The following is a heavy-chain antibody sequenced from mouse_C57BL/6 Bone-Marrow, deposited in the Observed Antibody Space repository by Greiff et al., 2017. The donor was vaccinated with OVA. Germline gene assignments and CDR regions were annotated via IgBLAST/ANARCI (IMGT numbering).Heavy chain of an antibody. J-gene: IGHJ2*01. Sequence: QVHVKQSGTELVKPGASVKLSCKASGYTFTSYWMHWVKQRPGQGLEWIGNINPSNGGTNYNEKFKSKATLTVDKSSSTAYMQLSSLTSEDSAVYYCAKGRGLRRDYWGQGTTLTVSS. CDR3: AKGRGLRRDY. V-gene: IGHV1-53*01. CDR1: GYTFTSYW. D-gene: IGHD2-4*01. CDR2: INPSNGGT.